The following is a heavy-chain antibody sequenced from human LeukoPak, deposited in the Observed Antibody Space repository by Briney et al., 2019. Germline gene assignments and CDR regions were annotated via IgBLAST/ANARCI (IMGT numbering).Heavy chain of an antibody. V-gene: IGHV1-8*01. CDR1: GYTFTTFD. D-gene: IGHD1-1*01. CDR3: ARGATTGIYYYYYYMDV. CDR2: MNPNSGNT. Sequence: ASVKVSCKASGYTFTTFDINWVRQATGQGLEWMGWMNPNSGNTDYAQKFQGRVTMTRDTSTSTVYMELSSLRSEDTAVYYCARGATTGIYYYYYYMDVWGKGTTVTISS. J-gene: IGHJ6*03.